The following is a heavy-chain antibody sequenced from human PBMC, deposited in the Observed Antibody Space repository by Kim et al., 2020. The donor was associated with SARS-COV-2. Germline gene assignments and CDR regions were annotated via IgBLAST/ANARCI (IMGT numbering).Heavy chain of an antibody. CDR1: GFTFSSYA. J-gene: IGHJ4*02. CDR3: AKGRYSSGWYNFGPLDY. CDR2: IYSGGSST. D-gene: IGHD6-19*01. Sequence: GGSLRLSCAASGFTFSSYAMSWVRQAPGKGLEWVSVIYSGGSSTYYADSVKGRFTISRDNSKNTLYLQMNSLRAEDTAVYYCAKGRYSSGWYNFGPLDYWGQGTLVTVSS. V-gene: IGHV3-23*03.